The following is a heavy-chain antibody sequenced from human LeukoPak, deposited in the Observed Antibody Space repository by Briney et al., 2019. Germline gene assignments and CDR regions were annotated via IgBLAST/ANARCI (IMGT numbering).Heavy chain of an antibody. J-gene: IGHJ4*02. Sequence: GGSLRLSCEASGLTFSTYWMSWVRQAPGKGLEWVSYISSSGSTIYYADPVKGRFTISRDNAKNSLYLQMNSLSAEDTAVYYCARDLNWGDFDYWGQGTLVTVSS. V-gene: IGHV3-48*04. CDR1: GLTFSTYW. CDR2: ISSSGSTI. CDR3: ARDLNWGDFDY. D-gene: IGHD7-27*01.